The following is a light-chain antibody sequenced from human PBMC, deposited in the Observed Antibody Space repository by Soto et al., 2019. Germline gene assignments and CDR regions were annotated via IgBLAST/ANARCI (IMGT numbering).Light chain of an antibody. Sequence: LTQPAPVSGSPGQSITISCTGTSSDVGSYNLVSWYQQHPGKAPKLMIYEGSKRPSGVSNRFSGSKSGNTASLTISGLQAEDEADYYCCSYAGSSTSYVFGTGTKVTVL. J-gene: IGLJ1*01. CDR1: SSDVGSYNL. V-gene: IGLV2-23*01. CDR3: CSYAGSSTSYV. CDR2: EGS.